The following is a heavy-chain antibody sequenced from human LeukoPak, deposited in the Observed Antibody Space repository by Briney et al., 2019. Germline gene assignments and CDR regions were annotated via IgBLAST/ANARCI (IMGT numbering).Heavy chain of an antibody. V-gene: IGHV3-48*01. J-gene: IGHJ3*02. D-gene: IGHD3-9*01. CDR1: GFTFSSYN. CDR2: ISSSGSTI. CDR3: ARDRIRAVGLRYFDWLLSVGAFDI. Sequence: GGSLRLSCAASGFTFSSYNMNWVRQAPGKGPEWVSDISSSGSTIYFADSVKGRFTISRDNAKNSLYLQMNSLRAEDTAVYYCARDRIRAVGLRYFDWLLSVGAFDIWGQGTMVTVSS.